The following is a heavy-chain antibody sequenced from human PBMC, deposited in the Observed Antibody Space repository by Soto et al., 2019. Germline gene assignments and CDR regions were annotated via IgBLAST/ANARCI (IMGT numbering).Heavy chain of an antibody. V-gene: IGHV3-7*05. D-gene: IGHD1-26*01. CDR2: IGKDGSEK. J-gene: IGHJ4*02. CDR1: GLTLGDYW. Sequence: EVQLVESGGGLVQPWGSLRLSCAGSGLTLGDYWMNWVRKAPGKGPEWVANIGKDGSEKNYVDSVKGRFTISRDNAKNSLYLQMNSLQVEDTAVYFCAGGCCWESEFWGPGTHVTVSS. CDR3: AGGCCWESEF.